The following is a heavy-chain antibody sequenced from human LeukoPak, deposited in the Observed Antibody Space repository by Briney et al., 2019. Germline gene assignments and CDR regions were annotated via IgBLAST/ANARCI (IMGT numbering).Heavy chain of an antibody. J-gene: IGHJ4*02. CDR1: GFAVGRDY. CDR3: TRDSTTFRFGY. CDR2: IYSGGIT. V-gene: IGHV3-53*01. Sequence: GGSLRLSCAGSGFAVGRDYMSWVRQAPGKGLEWVSIIYSGGITYYIDSVKGRFTISRDNSKNTLYLQMNNLRAEDTAVYYCTRDSTTFRFGYWGQGTLVTVSS. D-gene: IGHD4-11*01.